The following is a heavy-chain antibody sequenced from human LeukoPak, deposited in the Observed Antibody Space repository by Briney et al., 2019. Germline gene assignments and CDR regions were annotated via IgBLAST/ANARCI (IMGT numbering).Heavy chain of an antibody. CDR1: GYTFTSYG. J-gene: IGHJ4*02. Sequence: GASVKVSCKASGYTFTSYGISWVRQAPGQGLEWMGWMNPNSGNTGYAQKFQGRVTMTRNTSISTAYMELSSLRSEDTAVYYCARGGYCSGGSCYLDYWGQGTLVTVSS. CDR3: ARGGYCSGGSCYLDY. CDR2: MNPNSGNT. D-gene: IGHD2-15*01. V-gene: IGHV1-8*02.